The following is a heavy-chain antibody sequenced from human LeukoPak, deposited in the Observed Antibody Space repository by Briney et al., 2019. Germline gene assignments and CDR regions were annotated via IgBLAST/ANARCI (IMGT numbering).Heavy chain of an antibody. CDR1: GFTFSSYW. J-gene: IGHJ4*02. D-gene: IGHD3-9*01. CDR2: IKQDGSEK. V-gene: IGHV3-7*01. CDR3: ARVQAPLYYDILTGYMDY. Sequence: GGSLRLSCAASGFTFSSYWMSWVRQAPGKGLEWVANIKQDGSEKYYVDSVKGRFTISRDNAKNSLYLQMNSLRAEDTAVYYCARVQAPLYYDILTGYMDYWGQGTLVTVSS.